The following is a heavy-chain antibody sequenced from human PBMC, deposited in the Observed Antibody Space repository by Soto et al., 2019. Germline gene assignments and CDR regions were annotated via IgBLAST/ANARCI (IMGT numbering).Heavy chain of an antibody. J-gene: IGHJ4*02. D-gene: IGHD3-9*01. Sequence: SETLSLTCTVSGGSISSSTYYWGWIRQPPGKGLEWVGSIYSSGSTYYNPSLKSRVTISIDTSKNHFSLNLSSVTAADTAVYYCARSYYDFLTGYLPPKPPFDYWGQGTLVTVSS. CDR2: IYSSGST. CDR1: GGSISSSTYY. CDR3: ARSYYDFLTGYLPPKPPFDY. V-gene: IGHV4-39*02.